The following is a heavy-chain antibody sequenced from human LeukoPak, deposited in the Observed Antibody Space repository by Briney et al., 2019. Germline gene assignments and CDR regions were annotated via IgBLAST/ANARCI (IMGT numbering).Heavy chain of an antibody. D-gene: IGHD2-2*01. V-gene: IGHV1-69*13. CDR1: GGTFVNYA. CDR3: ARDRGGYCSSTSCYADFDY. Sequence: ASVKVSCKASGGTFVNYAFSWVRQAPGQGLEWMGGIIPISGTANYAQKFQGRVTITADESTSTAYMELSSLRSEDTAVYYCARDRGGYCSSTSCYADFDYWGQGTLVTVSS. CDR2: IIPISGTA. J-gene: IGHJ4*02.